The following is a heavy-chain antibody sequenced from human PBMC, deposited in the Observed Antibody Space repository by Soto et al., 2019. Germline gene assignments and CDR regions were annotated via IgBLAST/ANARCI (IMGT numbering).Heavy chain of an antibody. V-gene: IGHV4-28*01. Sequence: SETLSVTCAVCGYSISSRNLWGWIRPPPGKGLEWSGYIYDSGTTYYNPSVTSRLTMSVDTSKNQFSLRLNSVTAVDTAVYYCPITRGDPQLHGLDYWAQGTLVTVSS. CDR1: GYSISSRNL. CDR3: PITRGDPQLHGLDY. CDR2: IYDSGTT. D-gene: IGHD6-6*01. J-gene: IGHJ4*02.